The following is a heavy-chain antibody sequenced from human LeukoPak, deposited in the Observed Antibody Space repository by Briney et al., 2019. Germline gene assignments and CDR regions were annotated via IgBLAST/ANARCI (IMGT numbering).Heavy chain of an antibody. CDR1: GFTYSDYT. Sequence: GGSLRLSFAASGFTYSDYTMNWVRQARGKGLEWVSSISGGSRSIYYADSVKGRFTIFRDNAENSLYLQVNSLRAEDTAVYYCSRGYFYCGGDCFVDYWGQGTLVTVSS. D-gene: IGHD2-21*02. CDR2: ISGGSRSI. CDR3: SRGYFYCGGDCFVDY. J-gene: IGHJ4*02. V-gene: IGHV3-21*01.